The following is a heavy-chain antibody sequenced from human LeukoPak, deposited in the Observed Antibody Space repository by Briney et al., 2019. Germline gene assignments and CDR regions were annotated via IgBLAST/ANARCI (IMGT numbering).Heavy chain of an antibody. Sequence: PGGSLRLSCAASGFTFRNYWMHWVRQAPGKGLVWVSRINSAGSATTYADSVKGRFTISRDNAKNSLYLQMNSLRAEDTAVYYCARSAAGTYYWGQGTLVTVSS. CDR1: GFTFRNYW. D-gene: IGHD1-1*01. CDR3: ARSAAGTYY. CDR2: INSAGSAT. V-gene: IGHV3-74*01. J-gene: IGHJ4*02.